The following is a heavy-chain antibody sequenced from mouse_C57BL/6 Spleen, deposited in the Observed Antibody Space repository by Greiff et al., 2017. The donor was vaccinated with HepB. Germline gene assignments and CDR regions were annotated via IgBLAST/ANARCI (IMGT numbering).Heavy chain of an antibody. J-gene: IGHJ4*01. Sequence: EVKLMESGGDLVKPGGSLKLSCAASGFTFSSYGMSWVRQTPDKRLEWVATISSGGSYTYYPDSVKGRFTISRDNAKNTLYLQMSSLKSEDTAMYYCARHRTAQAYYAMDYWGQGTSVTVSS. CDR3: ARHRTAQAYYAMDY. CDR2: ISSGGSYT. V-gene: IGHV5-6*01. CDR1: GFTFSSYG. D-gene: IGHD3-2*02.